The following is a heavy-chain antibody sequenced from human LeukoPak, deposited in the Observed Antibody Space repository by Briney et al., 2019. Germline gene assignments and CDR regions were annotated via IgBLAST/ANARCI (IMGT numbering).Heavy chain of an antibody. CDR1: GGSISSGSYY. V-gene: IGHV4-61*02. CDR2: IYTSGST. D-gene: IGHD5-24*01. CDR3: AGVDLQNDDAFDI. J-gene: IGHJ3*02. Sequence: PSETLSLTCTVSGGSISSGSYYWSWIRQPAGKGLEWIGRIYTSGSTNYNPPLKSRVTISVDTSKNQFSLKLSSVTAADTAVYYCAGVDLQNDDAFDIWGQGTMVTVSS.